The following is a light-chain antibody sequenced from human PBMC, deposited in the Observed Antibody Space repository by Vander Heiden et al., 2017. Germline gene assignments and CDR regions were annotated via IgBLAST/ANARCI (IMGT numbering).Light chain of an antibody. V-gene: IGLV1-44*01. CDR1: NFTIGRNP. J-gene: IGLJ3*02. CDR3: AAWDDTLNGWL. CDR2: TNN. Sequence: SVTISCSGSNFTIGRNPVNWYQQVPGTPPKLLIYTNNQRPSGVPDRFSGSKSGTSASLAISGLQSDDEADYHCAAWDDTLNGWLFGGGTKLTVL.